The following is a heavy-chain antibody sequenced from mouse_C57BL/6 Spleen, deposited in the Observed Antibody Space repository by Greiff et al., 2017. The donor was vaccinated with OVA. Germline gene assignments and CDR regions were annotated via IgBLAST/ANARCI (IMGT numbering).Heavy chain of an antibody. CDR3: VRYEYGEGWFAY. CDR2: INPGSGGT. CDR1: GYAFTNYL. D-gene: IGHD2-4*01. J-gene: IGHJ3*01. Sequence: QVQLQQSGAELVRPGTSVKVSCKASGYAFTNYLIEWVKQRPGQGLEWIGVINPGSGGTNYNEKFKGKATLTADKSSSTAYMQLSSLTSEDSAVYFCVRYEYGEGWFAYWGQGTLVTVSA. V-gene: IGHV1-54*01.